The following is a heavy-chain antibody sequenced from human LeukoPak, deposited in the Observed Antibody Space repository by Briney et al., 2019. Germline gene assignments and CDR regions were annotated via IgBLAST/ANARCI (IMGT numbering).Heavy chain of an antibody. D-gene: IGHD3/OR15-3a*01. V-gene: IGHV4-34*01. Sequence: PSETLSLTCAVYGGSFSGYYWSWIRQPPGKGLEWIGEINHSGSTNYNPSLKSRVTISVDTSKNQFSLKLRSVTAADTAVYYCARHFGTRGQGTLVTVSS. CDR1: GGSFSGYY. J-gene: IGHJ4*02. CDR3: ARHFGT. CDR2: INHSGST.